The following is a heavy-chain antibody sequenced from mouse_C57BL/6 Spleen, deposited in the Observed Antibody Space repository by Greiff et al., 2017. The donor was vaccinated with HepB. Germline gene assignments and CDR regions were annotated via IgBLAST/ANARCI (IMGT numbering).Heavy chain of an antibody. CDR1: GYTFTSYW. CDR3: ASEDISNYAMDY. Sequence: QVQLQQPGAELVKPGASVKLSCKASGYTFTSYWMHWVKQRPGQGLEWIGMIHPNSGSTNYNEKFKSKATLTVDKSSSTAYMQLSSLTSEDSAVYYWASEDISNYAMDYWGQGTSVTVSS. D-gene: IGHD1-3*01. J-gene: IGHJ4*01. V-gene: IGHV1-64*01. CDR2: IHPNSGST.